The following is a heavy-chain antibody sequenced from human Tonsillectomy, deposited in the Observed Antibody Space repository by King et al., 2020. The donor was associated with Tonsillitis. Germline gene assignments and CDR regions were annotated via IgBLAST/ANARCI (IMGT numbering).Heavy chain of an antibody. CDR2: INHSGST. CDR3: ARHNWNEPYHY. J-gene: IGHJ4*02. CDR1: GGSFSGYY. V-gene: IGHV4-34*01. Sequence: VQLPQWGAGLLKPSETLSLTCIVYGGSFSGYYWSWIRQPPGKGLEWIGEINHSGSTNYNPSLKSRVTISVDTSKNQFSLKLSSVTAADTAVYYCARHNWNEPYHYWGQGTLVTVSS. D-gene: IGHD1-20*01.